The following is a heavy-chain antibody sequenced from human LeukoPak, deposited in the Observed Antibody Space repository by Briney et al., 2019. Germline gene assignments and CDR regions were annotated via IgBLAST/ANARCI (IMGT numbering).Heavy chain of an antibody. D-gene: IGHD6-19*01. CDR2: IIRSVGTA. J-gene: IGHJ4*02. Sequence: ASVKVSCKASGGTFSSYAISWVRQAPGQGLEWMGGIIRSVGTANYAQTVQGRVTITADESTSTAYMELSSLRSEDTAVYYCARNPGIAVAGKEGGYYFDYWGQGTLVTVSS. CDR1: GGTFSSYA. V-gene: IGHV1-69*01. CDR3: ARNPGIAVAGKEGGYYFDY.